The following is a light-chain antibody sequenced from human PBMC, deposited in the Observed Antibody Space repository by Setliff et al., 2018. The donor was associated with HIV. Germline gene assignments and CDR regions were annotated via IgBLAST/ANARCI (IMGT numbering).Light chain of an antibody. CDR3: QHYFSFPLT. J-gene: IGKJ4*01. V-gene: IGKV1-5*03. CDR1: QSIATW. CDR2: KAS. Sequence: DIQMTQSPSTLSASVGDRLTITCRASQSIATWLAWYQQKPGGAPKLLIYKASTLEGGVPPRFSGSGSGTEFTLTISSLQQDGFATYYCQHYFSFPLTFGGGTKVDIK.